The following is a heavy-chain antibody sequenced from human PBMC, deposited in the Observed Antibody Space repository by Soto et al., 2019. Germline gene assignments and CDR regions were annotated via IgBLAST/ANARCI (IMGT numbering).Heavy chain of an antibody. J-gene: IGHJ3*01. CDR1: GGNFNNYA. CDR3: VREPPDREAFRL. V-gene: IGHV1-69*06. Sequence: QVQLVQSGAEVKKPGSSVKVSCKASGGNFNNYAISWVRQAPAQGLQWMGGIITIMDTAHYAQKLQGRGEISGDRSSTTAYMESTGLTSDDTVTYYCVREPPDREAFRLSGQGTVVTVSS. CDR2: IITIMDTA.